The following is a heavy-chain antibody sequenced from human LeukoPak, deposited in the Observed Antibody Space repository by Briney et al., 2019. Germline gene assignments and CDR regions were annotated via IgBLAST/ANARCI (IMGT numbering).Heavy chain of an antibody. D-gene: IGHD3/OR15-3a*01. CDR1: GFTFSSYA. V-gene: IGHV3-30-3*01. CDR3: ARVPLWSDYFDY. J-gene: IGHJ4*02. Sequence: PGGSLRLSCAASGFTFSSYAMHWVRQAPGKGLEWVAVISYDGSNKYYADSVKGRFTISRDNAKNSLYLQMNSLRAEDTAVYYCARVPLWSDYFDYWGQGTLVTVSS. CDR2: ISYDGSNK.